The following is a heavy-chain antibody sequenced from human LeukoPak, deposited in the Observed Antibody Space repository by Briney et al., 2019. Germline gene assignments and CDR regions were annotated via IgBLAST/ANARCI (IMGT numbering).Heavy chain of an antibody. D-gene: IGHD4-17*01. CDR1: GDSVSSNSAA. CDR3: ARATTSAGWFAP. V-gene: IGHV6-1*01. CDR2: TYYRSKWYN. Sequence: SQTLSLTCAISGDSVSSNSAAWNWLRQSPSRGLEWLGRTYYRSKWYNDYAVSVKSRITINPDTSKNQFSLQLNSVTLEDTAVYYCARATTSAGWFAPWGQGTLVTVSS. J-gene: IGHJ5*02.